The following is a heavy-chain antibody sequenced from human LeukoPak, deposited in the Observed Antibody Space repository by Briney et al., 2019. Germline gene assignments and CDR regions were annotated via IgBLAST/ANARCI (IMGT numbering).Heavy chain of an antibody. CDR1: GGTFSSYA. Sequence: SVKVSCKASGGTFSSYAISWVRQAPGQGLEWMGRIIPILGIANYAQKFQGRVTIIADKPTSTAYMELSSLRSEDTAVYYCARSGICSSTSCYNYNTVDYYYYGMDVWGQGTTVTVSS. J-gene: IGHJ6*02. V-gene: IGHV1-69*04. CDR3: ARSGICSSTSCYNYNTVDYYYYGMDV. D-gene: IGHD2-2*02. CDR2: IIPILGIA.